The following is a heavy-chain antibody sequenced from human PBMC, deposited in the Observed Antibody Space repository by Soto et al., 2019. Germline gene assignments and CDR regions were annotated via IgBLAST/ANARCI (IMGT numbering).Heavy chain of an antibody. CDR2: ISGSGGST. V-gene: IGHV3-23*01. Sequence: GGSLRLSCAASGFTFSSYAMSWVRQAPGKGLEWVSAISGSGGSTYYADSVKGRFTISRDNSKNTLYLQMNSLRAEDTAVYYCAKTPSLRFLEWVMDFWGKGTTVTVSS. D-gene: IGHD3-3*01. CDR3: AKTPSLRFLEWVMDF. J-gene: IGHJ6*04. CDR1: GFTFSSYA.